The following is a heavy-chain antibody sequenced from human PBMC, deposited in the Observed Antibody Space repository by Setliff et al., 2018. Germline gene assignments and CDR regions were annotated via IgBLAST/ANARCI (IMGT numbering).Heavy chain of an antibody. CDR3: ASYGSYSSSWYGAYYFDY. CDR1: GFTFSSYS. D-gene: IGHD6-13*01. CDR2: ISSSSSYI. V-gene: IGHV3-21*01. Sequence: PGGSLRLSCAASGFTFSSYSMNWVRQAPGKGLEWVSSISSSSSYIYYADSVKGRFTISRDNAKNSLYLQMNSLRAEDTAVYYCASYGSYSSSWYGAYYFDYWGQGTLVTVSS. J-gene: IGHJ4*02.